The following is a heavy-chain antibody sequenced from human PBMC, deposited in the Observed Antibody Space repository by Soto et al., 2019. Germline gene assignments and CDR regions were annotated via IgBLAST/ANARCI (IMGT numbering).Heavy chain of an antibody. D-gene: IGHD7-27*01. CDR2: IYYRGST. J-gene: IGHJ4*02. CDR1: GGSISSYY. Sequence: QVQLQESGPGLVKPSETLSLTCTVSGGSISSYYWSWIRQPLGKGLEWIGYIYYRGSTNYTPSLMSRVPISGDTSNNHFSLKLSSVTAADTAVYYCARRWGTYFDYWGQGTLVTVSS. V-gene: IGHV4-59*01. CDR3: ARRWGTYFDY.